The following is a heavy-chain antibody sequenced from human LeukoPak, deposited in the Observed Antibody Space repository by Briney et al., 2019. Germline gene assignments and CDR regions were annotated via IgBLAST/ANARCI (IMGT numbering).Heavy chain of an antibody. CDR1: GGSFSGYY. Sequence: SETLSLTCAVYGGSFSGYYWSWIRQPPGKGLEWIGEINHSGSTNYNPSLKSRVTISVDTSKNQFPLKLSSVTAADTAVYYCARVRRWGLWFGELLRGGYFDYWGQGTLVTVSS. V-gene: IGHV4-34*01. J-gene: IGHJ4*02. CDR3: ARVRRWGLWFGELLRGGYFDY. D-gene: IGHD3-10*01. CDR2: INHSGST.